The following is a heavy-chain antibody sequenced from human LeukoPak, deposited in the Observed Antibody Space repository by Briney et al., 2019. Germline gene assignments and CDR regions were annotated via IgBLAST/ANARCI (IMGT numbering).Heavy chain of an antibody. V-gene: IGHV4-34*01. CDR3: AREQNYMVRGVNDAFDI. Sequence: SETLSLTCAVYGASLSDNYWSWIRQPPGKGLEWIGEIDHIGVTKYNPSLKGRVTISRDTSKNQFSLDLTSVTAADTAVYYCAREQNYMVRGVNDAFDIWGQGTMVTVSS. CDR1: GASLSDNY. J-gene: IGHJ3*02. D-gene: IGHD3-10*01. CDR2: IDHIGVT.